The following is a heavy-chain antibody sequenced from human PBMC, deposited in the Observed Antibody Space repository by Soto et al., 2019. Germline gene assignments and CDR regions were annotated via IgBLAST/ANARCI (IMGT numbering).Heavy chain of an antibody. CDR3: AKDIGLGECDLLCHYY. CDR1: GFTFSSYG. CDR2: ISDDGSNQ. V-gene: IGHV3-30*18. D-gene: IGHD3-10*01. J-gene: IGHJ4*02. Sequence: QVQLVESGGGVVQPGRSVRRSCAASGFTFSSYGMHWVREEPGKGLEWVAVISDDGSNQYYADSVKGRFTICSDNSPTALYLQMYGLRAEDTAAYYCAKDIGLGECDLLCHYYGGKRALVTVSS.